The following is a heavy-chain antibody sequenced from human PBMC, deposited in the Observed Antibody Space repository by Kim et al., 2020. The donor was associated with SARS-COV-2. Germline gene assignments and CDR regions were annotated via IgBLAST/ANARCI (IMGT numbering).Heavy chain of an antibody. J-gene: IGHJ3*02. Sequence: PSLKSRVTVSVDTSKNQFSLKLSSVTAADTAVYYCARHLAGSGSYHAFDIWGQGTMVTVSS. CDR3: ARHLAGSGSYHAFDI. V-gene: IGHV4-39*01. D-gene: IGHD3-10*01.